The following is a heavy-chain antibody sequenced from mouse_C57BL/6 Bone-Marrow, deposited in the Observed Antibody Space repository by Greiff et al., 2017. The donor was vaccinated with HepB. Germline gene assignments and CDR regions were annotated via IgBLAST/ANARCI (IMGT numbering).Heavy chain of an antibody. CDR1: GYAFSSSW. V-gene: IGHV1-82*01. J-gene: IGHJ4*01. CDR3: ARGYGSSYDYAMDY. CDR2: IYPGDGDT. D-gene: IGHD1-1*01. Sequence: VQLQQSGPELVKPGASVKISCKASGYAFSSSWMNWVKQRPGKGLEWIGRIYPGDGDTNYNGKFKGKATLTADKSSSTAYMQLSSLTSEDSAVYFCARGYGSSYDYAMDYWGQGTSITVSS.